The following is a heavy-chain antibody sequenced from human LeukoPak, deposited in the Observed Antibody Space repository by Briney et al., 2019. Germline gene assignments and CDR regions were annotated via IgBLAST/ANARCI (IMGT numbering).Heavy chain of an antibody. V-gene: IGHV4-39*01. CDR1: GGSISSSSYY. Sequence: SETLSLTCTVPGGSISSSSYYWGWIRQPPGKGLEWIGSIYYSGSTYYNPSLKSRVTISVDTSKNQFSLKLSSVTAADTAVYYCARQLRGDAFDIWGQGTMVTVSS. CDR3: ARQLRGDAFDI. D-gene: IGHD3-10*01. J-gene: IGHJ3*02. CDR2: IYYSGST.